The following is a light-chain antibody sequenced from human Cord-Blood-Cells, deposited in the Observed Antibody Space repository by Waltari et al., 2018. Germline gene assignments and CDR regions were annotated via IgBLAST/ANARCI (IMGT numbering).Light chain of an antibody. CDR1: QSISSW. Sequence: IQMTPSPSTLSASVGDRVTITCRASQSISSWLAWYQQKPGKAPKLLIYDASSLESGVPSRFSGSGSGTEFTLTMSSLQPDDFATYYCQQYNSYPWTFGQGTKVEIK. V-gene: IGKV1-5*01. CDR2: DAS. CDR3: QQYNSYPWT. J-gene: IGKJ1*01.